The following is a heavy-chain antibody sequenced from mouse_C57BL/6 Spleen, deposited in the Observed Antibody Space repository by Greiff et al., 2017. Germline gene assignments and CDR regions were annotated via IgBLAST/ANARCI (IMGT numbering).Heavy chain of an antibody. Sequence: VQLVESDAELVKPGASVKISCKVSGYTFTDHTIHWMKQRPEQGLEWIGYIYPRDGSTKYNEKFKGKATLTADKSSSTAYMQLNSLTSEDSAVYFCERGAGVVAHFDYWGQGTTLTVSS. D-gene: IGHD1-1*01. V-gene: IGHV1-78*01. CDR3: ERGAGVVAHFDY. CDR2: IYPRDGST. CDR1: GYTFTDHT. J-gene: IGHJ2*01.